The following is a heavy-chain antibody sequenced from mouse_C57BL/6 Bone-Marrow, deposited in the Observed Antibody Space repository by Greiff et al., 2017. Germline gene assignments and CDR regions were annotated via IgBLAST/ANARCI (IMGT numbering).Heavy chain of an antibody. V-gene: IGHV5-4*03. CDR2: ISDGGSYT. J-gene: IGHJ2*01. CDR1: GFTFSSYS. CDR3: ARAKLELDY. D-gene: IGHD4-1*01. Sequence: EVMLVESGGGLVKPGGSLKLSCAASGFTFSSYSMSWVRQTPEKRLEWVATISDGGSYTYYPANVKARFTISRDNAKINLYLQMSRLKSEDTAMYYCARAKLELDYWGQGTTLTVSS.